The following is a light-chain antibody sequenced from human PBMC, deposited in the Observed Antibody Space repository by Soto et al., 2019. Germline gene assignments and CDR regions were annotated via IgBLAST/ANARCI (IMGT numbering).Light chain of an antibody. CDR3: QQYKNWPYS. CDR2: DVS. Sequence: EIVMTQSPDTLSVSPGERATLSCRAGQGVTTNFAWYQQKSGQSPRXLIYDVSIRATGVPARFSGTGSETDFTLTISGLKSEDAAVYVCQQYKNWPYSFGQGTRLEIK. V-gene: IGKV3-15*01. CDR1: QGVTTN. J-gene: IGKJ5*01.